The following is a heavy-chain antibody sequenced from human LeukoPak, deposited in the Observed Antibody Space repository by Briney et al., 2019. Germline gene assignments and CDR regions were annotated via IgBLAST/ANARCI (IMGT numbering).Heavy chain of an antibody. J-gene: IGHJ4*02. CDR1: GFTVSSYE. D-gene: IGHD5-24*01. CDR2: MSGSGGTI. CDR3: AREAQHMATITWDI. Sequence: PGGSLRLSCPASGFTVSSYEMNWARQAPGNGLEWVSYMSGSGGTIHYADSVKGRFTISRDNAKNSLYLQMNSLRAEDTAVYYCAREAQHMATITWDIWGQGTLVTVSS. V-gene: IGHV3-48*03.